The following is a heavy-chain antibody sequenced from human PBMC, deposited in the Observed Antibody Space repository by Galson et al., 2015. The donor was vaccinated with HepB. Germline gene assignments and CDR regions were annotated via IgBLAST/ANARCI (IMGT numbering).Heavy chain of an antibody. J-gene: IGHJ6*02. D-gene: IGHD2-8*01. CDR3: AKGDLFCTNGVCFARSPSYYYGMDV. CDR1: GFTFEDYT. Sequence: SLRLSCAASGFTFEDYTLHWVRQVPGKGLEWVSGISWNSRDIVYVDSVKGRFTISRDNARNSLYLEMNSLKTEDTAVYYCAKGDLFCTNGVCFARSPSYYYGMDVWGQGTTVTVSS. CDR2: ISWNSRDI. V-gene: IGHV3-9*01.